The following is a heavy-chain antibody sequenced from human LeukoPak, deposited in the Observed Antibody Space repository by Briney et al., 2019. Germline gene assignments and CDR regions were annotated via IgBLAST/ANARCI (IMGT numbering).Heavy chain of an antibody. V-gene: IGHV3-7*01. CDR1: GSTSRDAW. J-gene: IGHJ4*02. CDR2: IKEDGTRD. CDR3: ARDTKAGYFDL. Sequence: GGSLRLSCAASGSTSRDAWMSWVRQAPGKGLEWVANIKEDGTRDYYVESMEGRFTISKDNAKNSLYLQVNSLRAEDTAVYYCARDTKAGYFDLWGQGTLVTVSS.